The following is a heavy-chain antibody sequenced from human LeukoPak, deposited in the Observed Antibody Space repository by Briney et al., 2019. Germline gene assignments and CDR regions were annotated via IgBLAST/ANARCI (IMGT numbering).Heavy chain of an antibody. Sequence: ASETLSLTCSVSDDSITMYYWTWIRQPPGKGLEWIGYVDHTGSTNFNPSLNGRVSISRDTTNNLFSLRLRSVTAADTAVYFCARGRVSSSTWYSTYYYYFYMDVWGKGTTVTVSS. CDR3: ARGRVSSSTWYSTYYYYFYMDV. J-gene: IGHJ6*03. D-gene: IGHD1-1*01. CDR2: VDHTGST. CDR1: DDSITMYY. V-gene: IGHV4-59*01.